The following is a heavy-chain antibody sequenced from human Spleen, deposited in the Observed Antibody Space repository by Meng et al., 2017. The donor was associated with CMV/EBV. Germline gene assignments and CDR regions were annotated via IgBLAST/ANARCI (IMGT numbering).Heavy chain of an antibody. CDR2: FRSGGSYI. D-gene: IGHD1-1*01. V-gene: IGHV3-21*01. CDR1: GFSFSSYS. CDR3: ARDPARQLGPPPGYFDL. Sequence: LSLTCAAPGFSFSSYSVNWVRQSLVKGLEWVSSFRSGGSYIYHADSMQGRLTISRDNAKNSLYLQMNSLRTEDTAVYYCARDPARQLGPPPGYFDLWGRGTLVTVSS. J-gene: IGHJ2*01.